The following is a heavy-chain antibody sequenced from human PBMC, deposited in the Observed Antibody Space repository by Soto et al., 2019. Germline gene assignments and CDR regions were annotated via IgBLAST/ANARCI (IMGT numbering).Heavy chain of an antibody. V-gene: IGHV4-39*01. J-gene: IGHJ6*02. CDR1: GGSISSSSYY. Sequence: PSETLSLTCTVSGGSISSSSYYWGWIRQPPGKGLEWIGSIYYSGSTYYNPSLKSRVTISVDTSKNQFSLKLSSVTAADTAVYYCARHVSCISTSCYYYYYGMDVWGQGTTVTVSS. D-gene: IGHD2-2*01. CDR3: ARHVSCISTSCYYYYYGMDV. CDR2: IYYSGST.